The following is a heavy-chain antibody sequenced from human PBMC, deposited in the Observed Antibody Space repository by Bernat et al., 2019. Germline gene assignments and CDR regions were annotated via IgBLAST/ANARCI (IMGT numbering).Heavy chain of an antibody. Sequence: VQLVESGGGLVQPGGSLKLSCAASGFTFSSYGMHWVRQAPGKGLEWVAVISYDGSNKYYADSVKGRFTISRDNSKNTLYLQMNSLRAEDTAVYYCAKPTYYYDSSGYYDPLYFDYWGQGTLVTVSS. J-gene: IGHJ4*02. V-gene: IGHV3-30*18. CDR1: GFTFSSYG. D-gene: IGHD3-22*01. CDR2: ISYDGSNK. CDR3: AKPTYYYDSSGYYDPLYFDY.